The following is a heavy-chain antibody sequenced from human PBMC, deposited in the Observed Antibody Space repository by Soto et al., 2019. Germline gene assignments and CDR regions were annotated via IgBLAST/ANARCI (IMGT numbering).Heavy chain of an antibody. CDR3: ARDRSTYYYDSSGYDAFDI. D-gene: IGHD3-22*01. Sequence: GESLKISCAASGFTFSSYAMHWVRQAPGKGLEWVAVISYDGSNKYYADSVKGRFTNSRDNSKNTLYLQMNSLRAEDTAVYYCARDRSTYYYDSSGYDAFDIWGQGTMVTVSS. CDR1: GFTFSSYA. CDR2: ISYDGSNK. V-gene: IGHV3-30*04. J-gene: IGHJ3*02.